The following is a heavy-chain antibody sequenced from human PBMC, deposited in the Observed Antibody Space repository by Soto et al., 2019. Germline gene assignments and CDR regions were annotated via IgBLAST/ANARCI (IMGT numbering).Heavy chain of an antibody. V-gene: IGHV4-34*01. CDR2: INPSGST. Sequence: QVQLQQWGAGLLKPSETLSLTCAVYGGSVSGDHWNWIRQAPGKGLEWIGEINPSGSTDYSPSLKSRLTIAVDTSKNQFSLRVSTVTAADTAVYYCARMSTLAVRGLFRYHSYAMDVWGQGTTVTVSS. D-gene: IGHD3-10*01. CDR1: GGSVSGDH. J-gene: IGHJ6*02. CDR3: ARMSTLAVRGLFRYHSYAMDV.